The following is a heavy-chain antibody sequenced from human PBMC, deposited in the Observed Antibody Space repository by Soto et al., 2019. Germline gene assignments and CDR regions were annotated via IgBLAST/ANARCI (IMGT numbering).Heavy chain of an antibody. CDR2: ISAYNGNT. CDR1: GYTFTSYG. V-gene: IGHV1-18*04. Sequence: QVQLVQSGAEVKKPGASVKVSCKASGYTFTSYGVSWVRQAPGQGLEWMGWISAYNGNTNYAKKDQGRVTMTTYTATSTAYMELRSLRSDDTAVYYCERDPQLSAGNYDSSGYPIDYWGQGTLVTVSS. D-gene: IGHD3-22*01. J-gene: IGHJ4*02. CDR3: ERDPQLSAGNYDSSGYPIDY.